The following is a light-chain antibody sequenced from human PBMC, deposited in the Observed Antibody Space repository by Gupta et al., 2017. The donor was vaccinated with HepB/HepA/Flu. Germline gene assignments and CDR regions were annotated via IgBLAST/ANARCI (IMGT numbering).Light chain of an antibody. J-gene: IGKJ5*01. CDR2: AAS. CDR3: QQANSFPIT. Sequence: DIQMTQPPSSVSASVGERVTITCRASQGISNWLAWYQQKPGQAPTLLIYAASSLQSGVTSRFSGSGSGTEFTLTIRSLQPEDFATYYCQQANSFPITFGQGTRLEIK. V-gene: IGKV1D-12*01. CDR1: QGISNW.